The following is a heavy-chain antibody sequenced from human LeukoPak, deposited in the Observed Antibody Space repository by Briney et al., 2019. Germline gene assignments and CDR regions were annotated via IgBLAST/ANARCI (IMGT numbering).Heavy chain of an antibody. D-gene: IGHD3-22*01. V-gene: IGHV3-30*18. J-gene: IGHJ4*02. CDR3: AKGDSGFYFYFDY. Sequence: GGSLRLSCAAPEFTFSNYGMHWVRQAPGKGLELVAGISSDGSEEYYADSVEGRFTISRDNPKNTLYLEMNSLRAEDTAVYYCAKGDSGFYFYFDYWGQGTLVTVSS. CDR1: EFTFSNYG. CDR2: ISSDGSEE.